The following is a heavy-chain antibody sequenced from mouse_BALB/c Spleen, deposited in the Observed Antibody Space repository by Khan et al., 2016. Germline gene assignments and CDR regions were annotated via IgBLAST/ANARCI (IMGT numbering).Heavy chain of an antibody. CDR2: INTYTGEP. D-gene: IGHD1-1*01. J-gene: IGHJ1*01. V-gene: IGHV9-3-1*01. CDR3: ARYRYYYGSSKYFDV. CDR1: GYTFTNYG. Sequence: QIQLVQSGPELKKPGETVKISCKASGYTFTNYGMNWVKQAPGKDLKWMGWINTYTGEPTYADDFKGRFAFSLETSASTAYLQINNLRHEDTATYFCARYRYYYGSSKYFDVWGAGTTVTFSS.